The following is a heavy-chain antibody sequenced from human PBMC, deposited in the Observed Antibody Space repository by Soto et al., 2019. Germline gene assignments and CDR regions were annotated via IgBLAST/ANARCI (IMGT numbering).Heavy chain of an antibody. D-gene: IGHD3-9*01. Sequence: PGGYLRLSCAASGFTFSSYSMNWVRQAPGKGLEWVSYISSSSSTIYYADSVKGRFTISRDNAKNSLYLQMNSLRDEDTAVYYCARPWGGYYYILTGYWGGYYFDYWGQGTLVTVSS. CDR2: ISSSSSTI. CDR3: ARPWGGYYYILTGYWGGYYFDY. CDR1: GFTFSSYS. J-gene: IGHJ4*02. V-gene: IGHV3-48*02.